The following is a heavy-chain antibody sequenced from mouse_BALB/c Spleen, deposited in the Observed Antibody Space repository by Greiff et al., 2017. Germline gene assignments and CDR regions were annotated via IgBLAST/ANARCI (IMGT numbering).Heavy chain of an antibody. V-gene: IGHV14-3*02. Sequence: EVQLVESGAELVKPGASVKLSCTASGFNIKDTYMHWVKQRPEQGLEWIGRIDPANGNTKYDPKFQGKATITADTSSNTAYLQLSSLTSEDTAVYYCARWLLRYYAMDYWGQGTSVTVSS. J-gene: IGHJ4*01. CDR3: ARWLLRYYAMDY. D-gene: IGHD2-3*01. CDR1: GFNIKDTY. CDR2: IDPANGNT.